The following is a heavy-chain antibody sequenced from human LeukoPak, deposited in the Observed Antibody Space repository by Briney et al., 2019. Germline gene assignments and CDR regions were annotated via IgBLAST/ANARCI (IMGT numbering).Heavy chain of an antibody. CDR2: ISSSSSYI. J-gene: IGHJ3*02. CDR3: AREGSSWLDDAFDI. CDR1: GFTFSDYY. V-gene: IGHV3-11*06. Sequence: SGGSLRLSCAASGFTFSDYYMSWIRQAPGKGLEWVSYISSSSSYIYYADSVKGRFTISRDNAKNSLYLQMNSLRAEDTAVYYCAREGSSWLDDAFDIWGQGTMVTVSS. D-gene: IGHD6-13*01.